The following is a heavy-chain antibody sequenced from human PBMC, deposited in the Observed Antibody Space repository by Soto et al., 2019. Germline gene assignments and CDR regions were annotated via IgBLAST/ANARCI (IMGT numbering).Heavy chain of an antibody. D-gene: IGHD6-13*01. J-gene: IGHJ4*01. CDR2: ITWNSDNI. CDR1: GFTFDDYA. V-gene: IGHV3-9*01. Sequence: EVQLVESGGGLVQPGRSLRLSCTASGFTFDDYAMHWVRQAPGKGLEWVSGITWNSDNIGYADSVRGGFTISRDNARNSLYLQMNSLRAEDTSLYFCGKGLSIAAIDYWGHGTLVTVSS. CDR3: GKGLSIAAIDY.